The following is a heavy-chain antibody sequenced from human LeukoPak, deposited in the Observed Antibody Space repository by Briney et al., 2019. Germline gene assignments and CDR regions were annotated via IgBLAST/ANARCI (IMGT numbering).Heavy chain of an antibody. D-gene: IGHD3-10*01. CDR3: ARAGYYGSGSYYPPDY. CDR2: INPSGGST. V-gene: IGHV1-46*01. J-gene: IGHJ4*02. Sequence: GASVKVSCKASGYTFTSYYMHWVRQAPGQGLEWMGIINPSGGSTSYAQKFQGRVTMTRDTSTSTAYMELSSLRSEDTAVYYCARAGYYGSGSYYPPDYWGQGTLVTVSS. CDR1: GYTFTSYY.